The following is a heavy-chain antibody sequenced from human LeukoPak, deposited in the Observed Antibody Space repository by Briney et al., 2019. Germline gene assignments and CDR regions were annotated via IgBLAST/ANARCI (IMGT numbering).Heavy chain of an antibody. J-gene: IGHJ6*02. V-gene: IGHV1-46*01. D-gene: IGHD4-17*01. CDR1: GYTFTSYY. CDR2: INPSGSST. CDR3: ARGGGRDYGDLSAYYFYALDV. Sequence: ASVKVSCKASGYTFTSYYMHWVRQAPGQGLEWMGIINPSGSSTSYAQKFQGRVTMTRDTSTSTVYMELGSLRSEDTAVYYCARGGGRDYGDLSAYYFYALDVWGQGTTVTVSS.